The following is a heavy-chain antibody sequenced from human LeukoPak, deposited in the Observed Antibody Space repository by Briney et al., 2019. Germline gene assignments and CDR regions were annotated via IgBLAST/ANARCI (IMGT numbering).Heavy chain of an antibody. CDR3: ASRGEGQYYYDSNEH. V-gene: IGHV1-2*06. J-gene: IGHJ1*01. D-gene: IGHD3-22*01. CDR2: INPNSGGT. CDR1: GYTFTSYY. Sequence: ASVKVSCKTSGYTFTSYYIHWVRQAPGQGLEWMGRINPNSGGTNYAQKFQGRVTMTRDTSISTAYMELSRLRSDDTAVYYCASRGEGQYYYDSNEHWGQGTLVTVSS.